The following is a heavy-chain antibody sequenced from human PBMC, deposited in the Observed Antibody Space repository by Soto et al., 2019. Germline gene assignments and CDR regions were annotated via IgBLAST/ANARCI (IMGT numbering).Heavy chain of an antibody. CDR1: GYTFTSCY. V-gene: IGHV1-46*03. CDR3: ARRSGYDFWSGNGWFDP. D-gene: IGHD3-3*01. J-gene: IGHJ5*02. CDR2: INPSGGST. Sequence: ASVKVSCKASGYTFTSCYMHWVRQAPGQGLEWMGIINPSGGSTSYAQKFQGRVTMTRDTSTSTVYMELSSLRSEDTAVYYCARRSGYDFWSGNGWFDPWGQGTLVTVSS.